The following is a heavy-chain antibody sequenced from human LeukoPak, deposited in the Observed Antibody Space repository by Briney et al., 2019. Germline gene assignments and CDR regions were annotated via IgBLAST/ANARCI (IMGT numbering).Heavy chain of an antibody. J-gene: IGHJ4*02. Sequence: SQTLSLTCAISGDSVSNNIATWNWVRQSPSRGLEWLGRTYYRSRWGNDYAISVKSGITINPDTSRNQFSLQLNSVTPEDTAVYYCVRDSDDYYWAIDFWGQGTPVTVSS. CDR2: TYYRSRWGN. D-gene: IGHD3-10*01. V-gene: IGHV6-1*01. CDR1: GDSVSNNIAT. CDR3: VRDSDDYYWAIDF.